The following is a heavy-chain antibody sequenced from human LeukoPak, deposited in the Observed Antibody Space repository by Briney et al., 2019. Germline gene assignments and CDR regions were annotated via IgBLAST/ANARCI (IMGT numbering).Heavy chain of an antibody. Sequence: GGSRRPPCAASGFTASTNYMSGARQAPEKGLEWVSIIYGDDRTYYADSVKGRFTISRDNSKNTLYLQMNSLRAEDTAVYYCASAKRLNFFGYWGQGTLVTVSS. J-gene: IGHJ4*02. CDR1: GFTASTNY. CDR3: ASAKRLNFFGY. V-gene: IGHV3-53*01. CDR2: IYGDDRT. D-gene: IGHD6-25*01.